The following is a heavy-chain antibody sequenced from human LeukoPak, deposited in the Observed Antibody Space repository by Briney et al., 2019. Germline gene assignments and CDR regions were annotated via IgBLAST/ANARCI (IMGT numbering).Heavy chain of an antibody. CDR2: INHSGST. D-gene: IGHD3-10*01. V-gene: IGHV4-39*07. CDR3: ARTLWFGASLPRGWFDP. J-gene: IGHJ5*02. Sequence: PSETLSLTCTVSGGSIRSSNYYWGWIRQPPGKGLEWIGEINHSGSTNYNPSLKSRVTISVDTSKNQSSLKLSSVTAADTAVYYCARTLWFGASLPRGWFDPWGQGTLVTVSS. CDR1: GGSIRSSNYY.